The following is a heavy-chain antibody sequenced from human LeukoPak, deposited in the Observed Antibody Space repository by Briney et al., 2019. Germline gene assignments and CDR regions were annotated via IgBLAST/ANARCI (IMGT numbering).Heavy chain of an antibody. CDR1: AGSISGYY. D-gene: IGHD1-26*01. J-gene: IGHJ5*02. V-gene: IGHV4-4*08. CDR2: IYDSEIT. Sequence: SETLSLTCTVSAGSISGYYWSWIRQPPGKGLEWIGYIYDSEITKYHPSLKSRVTISVDTSKNQFSLKLSSVTAADTAIYYCARGQGATVPQVGKNWFDPWGQGTRVTVSS. CDR3: ARGQGATVPQVGKNWFDP.